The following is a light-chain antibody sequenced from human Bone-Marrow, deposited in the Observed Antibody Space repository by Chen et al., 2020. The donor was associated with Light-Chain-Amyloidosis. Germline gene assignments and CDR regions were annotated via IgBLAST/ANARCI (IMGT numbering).Light chain of an antibody. CDR1: SRDVGSYNL. CDR2: DVT. CDR3: CSYAGSTTYIV. Sequence: QSALTQPASVSGSPGLSINISCTGTSRDVGSYNLVTWYQQHPGKAPKLMIFDVTKRPSGVSNRFSGSKSGNTASLTISGLQADDEADYYCCSYAGSTTYIVFGGGTKLTVL. J-gene: IGLJ2*01. V-gene: IGLV2-23*02.